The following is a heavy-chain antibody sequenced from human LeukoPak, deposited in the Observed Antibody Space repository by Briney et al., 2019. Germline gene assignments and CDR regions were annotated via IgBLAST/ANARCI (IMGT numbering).Heavy chain of an antibody. CDR2: IYYSGRT. CDR3: ARHEYSGSYYGLSWFDP. CDR1: GGSISCSGYY. V-gene: IGHV4-39*01. D-gene: IGHD1-26*01. J-gene: IGHJ5*02. Sequence: PSETLSLTCTVSGGSISCSGYYWGWIRQPPGTGLEWITSIYYSGRTYYNPSLKSRVTISVDTSKNQLSLKLSSLTAADTAVYYCARHEYSGSYYGLSWFDPWGQGTLVTVSS.